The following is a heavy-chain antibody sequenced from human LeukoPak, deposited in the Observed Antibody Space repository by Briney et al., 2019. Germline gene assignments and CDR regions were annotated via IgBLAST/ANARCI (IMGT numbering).Heavy chain of an antibody. V-gene: IGHV4-61*08. Sequence: SETLSLTCAVSGGSISSGGYYWSWIRQPPGKGLEWIGYIYYSGSTNYNPSLKSRVTISVDTSKNQFSLKLSSVTAADTAVYYCARGRFLEWLPHNWFDPWGQGTLVTVSS. CDR3: ARGRFLEWLPHNWFDP. D-gene: IGHD3-3*01. CDR2: IYYSGST. CDR1: GGSISSGGYY. J-gene: IGHJ5*02.